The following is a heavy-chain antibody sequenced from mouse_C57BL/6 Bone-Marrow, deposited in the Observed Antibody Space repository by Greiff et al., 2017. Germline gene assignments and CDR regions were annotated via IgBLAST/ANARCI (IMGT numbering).Heavy chain of an antibody. J-gene: IGHJ2*01. CDR2: IYPGDGDT. Sequence: QVQLQQSGPELVKPGASVKISCKASGYAFSSSWMNWVKQRPGKGLEWIGRIYPGDGDTNYNGKFKGKATLTADKSSSTAYMQLSSLTSEDSAVYFCARRTTVVAFNYFDYWGQGTTLTVSS. D-gene: IGHD1-1*01. CDR3: ARRTTVVAFNYFDY. CDR1: GYAFSSSW. V-gene: IGHV1-82*01.